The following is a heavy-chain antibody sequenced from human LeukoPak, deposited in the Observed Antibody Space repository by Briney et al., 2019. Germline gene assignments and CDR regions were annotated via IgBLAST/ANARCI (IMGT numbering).Heavy chain of an antibody. CDR2: IIPILGIA. V-gene: IGHV1-69*04. CDR3: ARDITLNSSSSFDY. D-gene: IGHD6-13*01. J-gene: IGHJ4*02. Sequence: SVKVSCKASGGTFSSYAISWVRQAPGQGLEWMGRIIPILGIANYAQKFQGRVTITADKSTSTAYMELSSLRSEDTAVYYCARDITLNSSSSFDYWGQGTLVTVSS. CDR1: GGTFSSYA.